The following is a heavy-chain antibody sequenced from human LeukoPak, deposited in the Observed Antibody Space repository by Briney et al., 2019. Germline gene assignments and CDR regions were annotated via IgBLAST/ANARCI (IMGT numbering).Heavy chain of an antibody. D-gene: IGHD6-19*01. J-gene: IGHJ4*02. V-gene: IGHV4-4*07. CDR1: GGSISSYY. CDR2: IYTSGST. Sequence: SETLSLTCTVSGGSISSYYWSWIRQPAGKGLEWIGRIYTSGSTNYNPSLKSRVTMSVDTSKNQFSLKLSSVTAADTAVYYCARDMRGYSSGNIDYWGQGTLVTVSS. CDR3: ARDMRGYSSGNIDY.